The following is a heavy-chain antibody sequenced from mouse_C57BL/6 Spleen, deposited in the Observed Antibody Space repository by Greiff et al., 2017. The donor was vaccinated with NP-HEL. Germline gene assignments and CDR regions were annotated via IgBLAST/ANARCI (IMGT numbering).Heavy chain of an antibody. J-gene: IGHJ1*03. V-gene: IGHV1-9*01. CDR2: ILPGSGST. CDR1: GYTFTGYW. D-gene: IGHD1-1*01. Sequence: VQLQQSGAELMKPGASVKLSCKATGYTFTGYWIEWVKQRPGHGLEWIGEILPGSGSTNYNEKFKGKATFTADTSSNTAYMQLSSLTTEDSAIYYCARGAITTVVEDWYFDVWGTGTTVTVSS. CDR3: ARGAITTVVEDWYFDV.